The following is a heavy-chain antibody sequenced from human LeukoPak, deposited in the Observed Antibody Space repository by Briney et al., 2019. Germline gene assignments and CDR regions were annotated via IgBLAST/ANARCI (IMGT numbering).Heavy chain of an antibody. J-gene: IGHJ4*02. CDR1: GFTFSSYA. D-gene: IGHD6-19*01. CDR2: ISYDGSNK. CDR3: ARDQSRGYSSGWYVNGIDY. V-gene: IGHV3-30-3*01. Sequence: PGGSLRLSCAASGFTFSSYAMSWVRQAPGKGLEWVAVISYDGSNKYYADSVKGRFTISRDNSKNTLYLQMNSLRAEDTAVYYCARDQSRGYSSGWYVNGIDYWGQGTLVTVSS.